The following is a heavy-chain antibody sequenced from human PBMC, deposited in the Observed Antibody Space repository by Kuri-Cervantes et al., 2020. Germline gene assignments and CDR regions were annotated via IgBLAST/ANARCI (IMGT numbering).Heavy chain of an antibody. CDR1: GFTFSDYY. D-gene: IGHD6-13*01. J-gene: IGHJ6*02. CDR3: ARDGPLGADSRVPAAAGYTQTYYYYGMDV. Sequence: GGSLRLSCAASGFTFSDYYMSWIRQAPGKGLEWVSYISSSGSTIYYADSVKGRFTISRDNAKNSLYLQMNSLRAEDTAVYYCARDGPLGADSRVPAAAGYTQTYYYYGMDVWGQGTTVTVSS. CDR2: ISSSGSTI. V-gene: IGHV3-11*04.